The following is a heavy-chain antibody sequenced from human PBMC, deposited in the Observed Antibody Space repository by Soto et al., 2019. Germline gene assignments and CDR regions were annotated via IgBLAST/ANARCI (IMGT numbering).Heavy chain of an antibody. CDR1: GGSISSGDYY. Sequence: QLQLQESGPGLVKPSQTLSLTCTVSGGSISSGDYYWSWIRQPPGKGLEWIGYIYHSGSTYYNPSLKSRATMSVDTSKNHFSPTLTSVPAADTAGYYCARGGDIVVGTGAVRDSGMDVWGRGTTVTVSS. D-gene: IGHD2-2*01. V-gene: IGHV4-30-4*01. J-gene: IGHJ6*02. CDR3: ARGGDIVVGTGAVRDSGMDV. CDR2: IYHSGST.